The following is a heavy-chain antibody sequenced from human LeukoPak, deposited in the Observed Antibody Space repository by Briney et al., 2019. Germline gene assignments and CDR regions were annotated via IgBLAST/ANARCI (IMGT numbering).Heavy chain of an antibody. CDR1: GGSISSSSYY. D-gene: IGHD2-2*01. CDR3: ARVPPTIVVVPAGLNYYYYMDV. Sequence: PSETLSLTCTVSGGSISSSSYYWGWIRQPPGKGLEWIGSIYYSGSTYYNPSLKSRVTISVDTSKNQFSLKLSSVTAADTAVYYCARVPPTIVVVPAGLNYYYYMDVWGKGTTVTVSS. V-gene: IGHV4-39*01. CDR2: IYYSGST. J-gene: IGHJ6*03.